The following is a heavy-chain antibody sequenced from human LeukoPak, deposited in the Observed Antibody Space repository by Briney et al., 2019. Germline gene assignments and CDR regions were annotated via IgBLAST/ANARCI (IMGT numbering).Heavy chain of an antibody. CDR3: ARRAGAYSHPYDY. V-gene: IGHV3-53*01. J-gene: IGHJ4*02. CDR1: GFTFTTAW. Sequence: GGSLRLSCTASGFTFTTAWMSWVRQAPGKGLGWVSFIYSDNTHYSDSVKGRFTISRDNPKNTLYLQMNSLRAEGTAVYYCARRAGAYSHPYDYWGQGTLVTVSS. CDR2: IYSDNT. D-gene: IGHD4/OR15-4a*01.